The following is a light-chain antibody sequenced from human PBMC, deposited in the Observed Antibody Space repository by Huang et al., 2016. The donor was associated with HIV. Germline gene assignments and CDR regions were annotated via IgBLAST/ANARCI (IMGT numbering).Light chain of an antibody. CDR1: QDINNF. V-gene: IGKV1-8*01. CDR3: QQYYSYRT. J-gene: IGKJ1*01. Sequence: AIRMTQSPSSLSASTGDRVNITCRASQDINNFLAWYQQKPGKAPNLLIYAASILETGVPSRFSGSGSGTEFNLSISCPQSEDFATYYCQQYYSYRTFGQGTQVEIK. CDR2: AAS.